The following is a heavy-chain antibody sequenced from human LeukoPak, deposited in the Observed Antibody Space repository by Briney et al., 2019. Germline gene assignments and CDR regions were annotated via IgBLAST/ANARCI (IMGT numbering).Heavy chain of an antibody. J-gene: IGHJ4*02. CDR2: IGGDGFSA. CDR1: GFAFTGHA. D-gene: IGHD3-10*01. Sequence: GGSLGLSCSASGFAFTGHAMHWVRQAPGKGLEYVAGIGGDGFSAFYADSMSDRVTISRDNSKSTVHLQMTSLRGEDTAVYYCVRDVDYYASGSYLGYFDYWGQGTLVSVSS. V-gene: IGHV3-64D*06. CDR3: VRDVDYYASGSYLGYFDY.